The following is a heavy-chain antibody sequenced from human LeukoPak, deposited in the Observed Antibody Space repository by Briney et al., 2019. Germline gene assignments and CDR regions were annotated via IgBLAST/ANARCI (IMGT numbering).Heavy chain of an antibody. Sequence: SGPALVKPTQTLTLTCTFTGFSLSTSGMCVSWIRQPPGKALEWLARIDWDDDKYYSTSLKTRLTISKDTSKNQVVLTMTNMDPVDTATYYCSSSGYYTGVDYWGQGTLVTVSS. CDR2: IDWDDDK. CDR3: SSSGYYTGVDY. V-gene: IGHV2-70*11. J-gene: IGHJ4*02. CDR1: GFSLSTSGMC. D-gene: IGHD3-22*01.